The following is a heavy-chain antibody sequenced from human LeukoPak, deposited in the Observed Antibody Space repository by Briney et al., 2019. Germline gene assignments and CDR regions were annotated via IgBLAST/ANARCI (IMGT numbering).Heavy chain of an antibody. CDR3: ARVRIAAMIVLNAFDI. V-gene: IGHV3-11*01. J-gene: IGHJ3*02. CDR1: GFTFSDYY. D-gene: IGHD3-22*01. Sequence: GGSLRLSCAASGFTFSDYYMSWIRQAPGKGLEWVSYISSSGSTIYYADSVKGRFTISRDNAKNSLYLQMNSLRAEDTAVYHCARVRIAAMIVLNAFDIWGQGTMVTVSS. CDR2: ISSSGSTI.